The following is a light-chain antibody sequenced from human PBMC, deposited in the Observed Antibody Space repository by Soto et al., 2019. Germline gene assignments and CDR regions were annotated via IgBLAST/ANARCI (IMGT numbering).Light chain of an antibody. CDR1: QSVSSN. V-gene: IGKV3-15*01. CDR3: QQYNNWPLT. J-gene: IGKJ4*01. CDR2: GAS. Sequence: EIVMTQSPATLSVSPGERATLSCRASQSVSSNLAWYQEKPGQAPRLLIYGASTRAAGIPARFSGSGSGTEFTLTIRSLPSEAFAVYYCQQYNNWPLTFGGGTKVDIK.